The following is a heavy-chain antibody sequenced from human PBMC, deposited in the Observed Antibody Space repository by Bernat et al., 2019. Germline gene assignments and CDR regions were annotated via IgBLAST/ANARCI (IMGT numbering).Heavy chain of an antibody. V-gene: IGHV3-23*01. D-gene: IGHD4-17*01. CDR1: GLTFSSYA. CDR2: ISGSGGST. CDR3: AKADYGDYANYYYYYMDV. J-gene: IGHJ6*03. Sequence: EVQLLESGGGLVQPGGSLRLSCAASGLTFSSYAMSWVRQAPGKGLEWVSAISGSGGSTYYADSVKGRFTISRDNSKNTLYLQMNSLRAEDTAVYYCAKADYGDYANYYYYYMDVWGKGTTVTVSS.